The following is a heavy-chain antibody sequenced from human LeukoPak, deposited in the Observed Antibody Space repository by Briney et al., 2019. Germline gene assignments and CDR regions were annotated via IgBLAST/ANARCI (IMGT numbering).Heavy chain of an antibody. Sequence: GESLKISCKGSGYSFTSYWIGCVRQIPGKGLECMGIIYPGDSDTRHSPPFQGQDTLSADKSISTAYLQWSSLKASDTAMYYCARQGYCSSTSCYYFDYWGQGTLVTVSS. J-gene: IGHJ4*02. CDR1: GYSFTSYW. V-gene: IGHV5-51*01. D-gene: IGHD2-2*01. CDR3: ARQGYCSSTSCYYFDY. CDR2: IYPGDSDT.